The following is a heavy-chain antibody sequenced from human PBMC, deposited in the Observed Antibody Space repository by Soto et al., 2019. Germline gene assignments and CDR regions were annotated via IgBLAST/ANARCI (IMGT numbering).Heavy chain of an antibody. CDR3: ARDLAAGAY. V-gene: IGHV1-46*02. D-gene: IGHD6-13*01. CDR2: INPKGGST. J-gene: IGHJ4*02. Sequence: QVQLVQSGAEVKKPGASVKVSCKASGYTFNNYYIHWVRQAPGQGLEWMAIINPKGGSTNYAQEFQGRVTLTRDTSTSTVYMELSGLSAEDTAVYYCARDLAAGAYWGQGSLVSVSS. CDR1: GYTFNNYY.